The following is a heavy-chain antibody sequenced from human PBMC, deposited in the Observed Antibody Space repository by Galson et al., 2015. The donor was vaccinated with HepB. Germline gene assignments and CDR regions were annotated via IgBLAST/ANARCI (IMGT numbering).Heavy chain of an antibody. J-gene: IGHJ3*02. CDR1: GITFNNYA. CDR3: VKAGSKTFDI. V-gene: IGHV3-23*01. CDR2: ILPSGGST. Sequence: SLRLSCAASGITFNNYAMSWVRQAPGKGLEWVSSILPSGGSTYYADSVKGRFTISRDNSKNTLYLQMNSLRAEDTAIYYCVKAGSKTFDIWGQGTMVTVSS. D-gene: IGHD3-10*01.